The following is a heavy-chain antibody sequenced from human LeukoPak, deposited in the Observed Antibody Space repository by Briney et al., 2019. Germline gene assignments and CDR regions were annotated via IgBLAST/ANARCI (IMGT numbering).Heavy chain of an antibody. V-gene: IGHV4-34*01. CDR3: ARGPVWFGELY. Sequence: PSETLSLTCAVHGGSFSGYYWSWIRQPPGKGLEWIGEINHSGSTNYNPSLKSRVTISVDTSKNQFSLKLSSVTAADTAVYYCARGPVWFGELYWGQGTLVTVSS. CDR2: INHSGST. CDR1: GGSFSGYY. J-gene: IGHJ4*02. D-gene: IGHD3-10*01.